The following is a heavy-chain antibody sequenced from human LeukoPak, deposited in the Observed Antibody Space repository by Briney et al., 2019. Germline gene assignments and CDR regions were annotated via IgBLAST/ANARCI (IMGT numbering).Heavy chain of an antibody. CDR2: MNPNSGYT. CDR3: ATYRQVLLPFES. J-gene: IGHJ4*02. Sequence: ASVKVSCKASGYIFTSYGISWVRQATGQGLEWMAWMNPNSGYTGYAQKFQGRVTLTRDTSITTAFMELSSLRAEDTAIYYCATYRQVLLPFESWGQGTLVTVSS. D-gene: IGHD2-8*02. V-gene: IGHV1-8*03. CDR1: GYIFTSYG.